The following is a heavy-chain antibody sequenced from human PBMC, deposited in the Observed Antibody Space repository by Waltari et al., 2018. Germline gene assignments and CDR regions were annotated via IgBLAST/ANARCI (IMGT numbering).Heavy chain of an antibody. V-gene: IGHV3-30-3*01. CDR2: ISYDGNNK. CDR3: ARDVDFQESNIHYDAFDI. D-gene: IGHD2-15*01. CDR1: GFTFTNYA. J-gene: IGHJ3*02. Sequence: VQLLESGGGVVQPGRSLRLSCAASGFTFTNYAFHWVRQAPGKGLEWVAVISYDGNNKYYADSVKGRFTISRDNFKNTLHLQMNSLRAEDTAVYYCARDVDFQESNIHYDAFDIWGQGTLVTVSS.